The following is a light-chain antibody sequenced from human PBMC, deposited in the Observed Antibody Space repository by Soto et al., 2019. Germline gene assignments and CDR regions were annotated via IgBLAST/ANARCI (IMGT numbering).Light chain of an antibody. J-gene: IGKJ1*01. Sequence: VVLTQSPATLSLSPGDRATLSCRASRHVYINALGWYQQKPGRAPTLLIYGASTRATDIPDRFSATGSGTDFSLSISGVEPEDSAVYYCQYYGSSSTFGQGTKVDIK. CDR3: QYYGSSST. CDR1: RHVYINA. CDR2: GAS. V-gene: IGKV3-20*01.